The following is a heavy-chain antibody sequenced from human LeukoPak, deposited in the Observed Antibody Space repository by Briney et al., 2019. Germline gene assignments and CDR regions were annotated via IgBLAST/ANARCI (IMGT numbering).Heavy chain of an antibody. D-gene: IGHD6-13*01. CDR3: ARGFVAAGTGAWYFDY. CDR1: GGSISSYY. CDR2: IYYSGST. Sequence: PSETLSLTCTVSGGSISSYYWSWIRQPPGKGLEWIGYIYYSGSTNYNPSLKSRVTISVDTSKNQFSLKLSSVTAADTAVYYCARGFVAAGTGAWYFDYWGQGTLVTVSS. J-gene: IGHJ4*02. V-gene: IGHV4-59*01.